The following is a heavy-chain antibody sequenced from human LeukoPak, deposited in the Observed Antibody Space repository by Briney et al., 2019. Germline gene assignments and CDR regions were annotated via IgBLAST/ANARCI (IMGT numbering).Heavy chain of an antibody. D-gene: IGHD2-21*01. J-gene: IGHJ4*02. V-gene: IGHV3-48*03. CDR3: AGNPPDWQLDY. CDR2: ISSSGSTI. CDR1: GFTFSSYE. Sequence: GGSLRLSCAASGFTFSSYEMNWVRQAPGKGLEWVSYISSSGSTIYYADSVKGRFTISRDNAKNSLYLQMNSLRAEDTAVYYCAGNPPDWQLDYWGQGTLVTVSS.